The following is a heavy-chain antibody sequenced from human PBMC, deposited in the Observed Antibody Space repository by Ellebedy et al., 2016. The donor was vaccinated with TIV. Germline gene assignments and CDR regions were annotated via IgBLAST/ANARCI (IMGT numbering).Heavy chain of an antibody. D-gene: IGHD3-10*02. CDR1: GGSISSYY. CDR3: ARETYGRNFDY. Sequence: MPGGSLRLSCTVSGGSISSYYWSWIRQPPGKGLEWIGYIYYSGSTNYNPSLKSRVTISVDTSKNQFSLKLSSVTAADTAVYYCARETYGRNFDYWGQGTLVTVSS. CDR2: IYYSGST. J-gene: IGHJ4*02. V-gene: IGHV4-59*01.